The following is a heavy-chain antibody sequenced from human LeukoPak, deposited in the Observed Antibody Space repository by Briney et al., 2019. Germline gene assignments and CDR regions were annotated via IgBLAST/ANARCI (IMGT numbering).Heavy chain of an antibody. V-gene: IGHV1-18*01. CDR3: ARGPLLYDILTGYYKWAVYY. CDR1: GYTFSSYG. D-gene: IGHD3-9*01. CDR2: ITTYNGNT. J-gene: IGHJ4*02. Sequence: GASVKVSCKASGYTFSSYGISWVRQAPGQGLEWMGWITTYNGNTNYAQKFQGRVTMTTDTSTSTAYMDLRSLRSGDTALYYCARGPLLYDILTGYYKWAVYYWGQGTPVTLSS.